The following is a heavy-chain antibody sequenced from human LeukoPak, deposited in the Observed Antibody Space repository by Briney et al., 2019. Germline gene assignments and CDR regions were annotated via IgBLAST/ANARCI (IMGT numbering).Heavy chain of an antibody. CDR2: IYYSGIT. V-gene: IGHV4-59*01. J-gene: IGHJ5*02. CDR3: ARVTIAAAGIEGWFDP. Sequence: SETLSLTCTVSGGSISSFYWSWIRQPPGKGLEWIAYIYYSGITNYNPSLKSRATISVGTSKKQFSLKLSSVTAADTAVYYCARVTIAAAGIEGWFDPWGQGTLVTVSS. D-gene: IGHD6-13*01. CDR1: GGSISSFY.